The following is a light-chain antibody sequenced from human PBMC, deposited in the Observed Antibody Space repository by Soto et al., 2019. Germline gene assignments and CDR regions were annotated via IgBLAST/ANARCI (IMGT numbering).Light chain of an antibody. Sequence: QSVLTQPASVSGSPGQSITISCTGTSSDIGSYNFVSWYQQHPGKAPKVMIYDVNHRPSGVSDRFSGSKSGNTASLTISGLQAEDEADYYCSSYTGSSTPYVFGAGTQLTVL. CDR1: SSDIGSYNF. V-gene: IGLV2-14*01. J-gene: IGLJ1*01. CDR3: SSYTGSSTPYV. CDR2: DVN.